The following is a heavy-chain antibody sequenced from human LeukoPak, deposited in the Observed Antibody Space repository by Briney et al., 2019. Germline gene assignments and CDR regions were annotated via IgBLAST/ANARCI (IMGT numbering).Heavy chain of an antibody. V-gene: IGHV4-34*12. D-gene: IGHD2-15*01. CDR1: GESFTDYS. CDR3: ARGSRFDGFCSARTCNSAYYDL. Sequence: PSETLSLTCAVYGESFTDYSWNWIRQSPGKGLQYIGEMIHTGSYNYNPSLKSRVTISVDTSKRQISLRLTSVTAADTAVYFCARGSRFDGFCSARTCNSAYYDLWGQGSLVIVSS. J-gene: IGHJ5*02. CDR2: MIHTGSY.